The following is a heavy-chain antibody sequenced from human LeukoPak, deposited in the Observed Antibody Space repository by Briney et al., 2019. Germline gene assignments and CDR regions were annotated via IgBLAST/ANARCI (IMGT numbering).Heavy chain of an antibody. D-gene: IGHD2-15*01. J-gene: IGHJ5*02. Sequence: GGSLRLSCSASGFTFSSYAVSWVRQAPGKGLEWVSTISVSGGSTYYADSVKGRFTISRDNSENTLYLQMNSLRAEDTAVYYCVGEYKYCRGGSCYRWFDPWGQGTLVTVSS. V-gene: IGHV3-23*01. CDR1: GFTFSSYA. CDR2: ISVSGGST. CDR3: VGEYKYCRGGSCYRWFDP.